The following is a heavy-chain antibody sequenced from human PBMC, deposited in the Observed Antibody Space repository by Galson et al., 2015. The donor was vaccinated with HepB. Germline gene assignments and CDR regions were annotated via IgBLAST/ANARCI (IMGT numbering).Heavy chain of an antibody. CDR2: IIPIFGTT. CDR3: AYCGGDCYSGSPYHYYMDV. V-gene: IGHV1-69*13. CDR1: GGTFSSYA. J-gene: IGHJ6*03. D-gene: IGHD2-21*01. Sequence: SVKVSCKASGGTFSSYAITWVRHAPGQGLEWMGGIIPIFGTTNYAQKFQGRVTITADESTSTAYMELSSLRSEDTAVYYCAYCGGDCYSGSPYHYYMDVWGKGTTVTVSS.